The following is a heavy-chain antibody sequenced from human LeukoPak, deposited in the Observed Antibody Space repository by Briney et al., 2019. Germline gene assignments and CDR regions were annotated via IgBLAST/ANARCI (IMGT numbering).Heavy chain of an antibody. CDR2: ISSSSSYI. CDR1: GFTFSSYS. V-gene: IGHV3-21*01. CDR3: ARGGIAAAALLGGYFDY. J-gene: IGHJ4*02. Sequence: PGGSLRLSCAASGFTFSSYSMNWVRQAPGKGLEWVSSISSSSSYIYYADSVKGRFTISRDNAKNSLYLQMNSLRAEDTAVYYCARGGIAAAALLGGYFDYWGQGTLVTVSS. D-gene: IGHD6-13*01.